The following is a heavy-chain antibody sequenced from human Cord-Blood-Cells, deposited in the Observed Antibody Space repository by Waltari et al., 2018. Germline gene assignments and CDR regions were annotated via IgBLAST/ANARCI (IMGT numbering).Heavy chain of an antibody. D-gene: IGHD5-12*01. J-gene: IGHJ3*02. Sequence: QVQLVQSGAEVKKPGASVKVSCKVSGYTLTELSMHWVRQAPGKGLEWMGCFDPKDGETIYAQKFQGRVTMTEDTSTDTAYMELSSLRSEDTAVYYCATDRRDGYNYGDAFDIWGQGTMVTVSS. CDR3: ATDRRDGYNYGDAFDI. CDR2: FDPKDGET. CDR1: GYTLTELS. V-gene: IGHV1-24*01.